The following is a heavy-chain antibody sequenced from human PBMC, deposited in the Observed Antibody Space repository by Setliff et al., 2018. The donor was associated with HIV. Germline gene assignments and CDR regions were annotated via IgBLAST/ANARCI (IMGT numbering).Heavy chain of an antibody. CDR1: GGSISSGSYY. D-gene: IGHD3-10*01. CDR3: ARVGYHGSGGYSFDY. V-gene: IGHV4-61*09. Sequence: SETLSLTCTVSGGSISSGSYYWSWIRQPAGKGLEWIGHIHTSGRTKYNPSLKSRVTISADTAKNQFSLNVSAVYAAETAVYYCARVGYHGSGGYSFDYWGQGTLVTVSS. CDR2: IHTSGRT. J-gene: IGHJ4*02.